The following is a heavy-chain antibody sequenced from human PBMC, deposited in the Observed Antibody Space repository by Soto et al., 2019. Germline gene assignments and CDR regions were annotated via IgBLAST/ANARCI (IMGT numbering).Heavy chain of an antibody. J-gene: IGHJ5*02. CDR3: ARALRLGYCSSTSCTENWFDP. CDR2: IYYSGST. D-gene: IGHD2-2*01. V-gene: IGHV4-59*01. CDR1: GGSISSYY. Sequence: PSETLSLTCTVSGGSISSYYWSWIRQPPGKGLEWIGYIYYSGSTNYNPSLKSRVTISVDTSKNQFSLKLSSVTAADTAVYYCARALRLGYCSSTSCTENWFDPWGQGTLVPVSS.